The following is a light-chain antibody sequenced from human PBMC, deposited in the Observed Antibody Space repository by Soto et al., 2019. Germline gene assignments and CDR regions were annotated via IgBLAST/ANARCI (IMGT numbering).Light chain of an antibody. CDR1: QSVSSSH. Sequence: LKQSPGTLSLSTGVRATLSCRACQSVSSSHLAWYQQKRGQAPRLLIYDTSTRATGIPDRFSGSESGTDFTLTISRLEPEDFAVYHCQQYGASPWTFGQGTNVDIK. J-gene: IGKJ1*01. V-gene: IGKV3-20*01. CDR3: QQYGASPWT. CDR2: DTS.